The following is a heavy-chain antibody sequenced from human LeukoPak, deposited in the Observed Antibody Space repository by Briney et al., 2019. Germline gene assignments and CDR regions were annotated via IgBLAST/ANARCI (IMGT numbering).Heavy chain of an antibody. D-gene: IGHD1-26*01. Sequence: PSETLSLTCNVSGGSISSGGYYWSWIRQPPGKGLEWIGYNYQSEITYYNPSLKSRATISVDRSKNQLSLKLTSVTAADTAVYYCARTSSWSELPFDYWGQGTLVTVSS. CDR2: NYQSEIT. V-gene: IGHV4-30-2*01. J-gene: IGHJ4*02. CDR1: GGSISSGGYY. CDR3: ARTSSWSELPFDY.